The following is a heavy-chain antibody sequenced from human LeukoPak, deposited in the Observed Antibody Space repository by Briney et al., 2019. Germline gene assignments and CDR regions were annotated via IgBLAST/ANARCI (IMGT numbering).Heavy chain of an antibody. Sequence: GGSLRLSCAASGFTFSSYAMSWVRQAPGKGLEWVSTISGSGGSTYYADSVKGRFTISRDNSKNTLYLQMNSLRAEDTAVYYCAKDYGSGGSGWYRYYSDYWGQGTLVTVSS. CDR1: GFTFSSYA. CDR2: ISGSGGST. CDR3: AKDYGSGGSGWYRYYSDY. J-gene: IGHJ4*02. V-gene: IGHV3-23*01. D-gene: IGHD6-19*01.